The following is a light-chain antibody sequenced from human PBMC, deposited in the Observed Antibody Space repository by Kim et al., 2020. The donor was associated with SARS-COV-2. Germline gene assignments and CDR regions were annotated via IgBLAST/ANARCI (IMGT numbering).Light chain of an antibody. V-gene: IGKV1-5*03. J-gene: IGKJ4*01. CDR1: QSVRSW. Sequence: ASVGDRITITCRASQSVRSWLAWYQQKPGNAPNLLIYKASTLESGVPSRFIGSGSGTEFNITISSLQPDDFATYYCQQYSNYPLTFGGGTKVDIK. CDR3: QQYSNYPLT. CDR2: KAS.